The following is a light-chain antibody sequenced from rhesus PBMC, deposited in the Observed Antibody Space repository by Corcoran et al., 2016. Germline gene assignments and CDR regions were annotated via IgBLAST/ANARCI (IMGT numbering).Light chain of an antibody. J-gene: IGKJ4*01. CDR1: QSVSSS. V-gene: IGKV3-42*02. CDR2: GPS. CDR3: QQYSNWPLT. Sequence: EIVLTQSPATLSLSPGEKATLSCRASQSVSSSLAWYQQKPGQAPGLPIYGPSSRATGIPDRFSGSWSGPDFTLTSSSLEPEDVGFYYCQQYSNWPLTFGGGTKVELK.